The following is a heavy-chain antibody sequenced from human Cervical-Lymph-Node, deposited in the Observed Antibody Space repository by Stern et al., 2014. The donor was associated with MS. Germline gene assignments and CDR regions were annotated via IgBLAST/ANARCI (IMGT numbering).Heavy chain of an antibody. J-gene: IGHJ4*02. CDR2: INSNSGGT. CDR1: GYTFTGYY. CDR3: ARGGTRSCDY. D-gene: IGHD1-14*01. V-gene: IGHV1-2*02. Sequence: VQLVESGAEVKKPGASVKVSCKASGYTFTGYYMHWVRQAPGQGPEWMGWINSNSGGTTYAQKFQGRVTVTRDTSISTVYMELSRLRSDDTAVYYCARGGTRSCDYWGQGTLVTVSS.